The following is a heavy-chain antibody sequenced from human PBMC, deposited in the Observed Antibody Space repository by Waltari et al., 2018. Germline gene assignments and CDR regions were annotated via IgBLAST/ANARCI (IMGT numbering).Heavy chain of an antibody. CDR1: GYTFTSCD. J-gene: IGHJ6*02. CDR2: MKPNSGNA. V-gene: IGHV1-8*01. Sequence: QVQLVQSGAEVKKPGASVKVSCKASGYTFTSCDIHWVRQVSGQGLEWLGWMKPNSGNANTAQKFQGRVTMTMDISTSTAYMDLSSLTSEDTAVYYCAAEKWERQGGYYYYGMDVWGQGTTVTVS. D-gene: IGHD1-26*01. CDR3: AAEKWERQGGYYYYGMDV.